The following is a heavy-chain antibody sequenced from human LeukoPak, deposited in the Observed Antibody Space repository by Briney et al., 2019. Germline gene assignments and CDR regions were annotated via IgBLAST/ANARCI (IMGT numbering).Heavy chain of an antibody. V-gene: IGHV4-59*01. D-gene: IGHD3-22*01. Sequence: SETLSLTCTVSGSSISGYYWGWIRQPPGKGLEWIAYIHYSGSSKYSPSLKSRVTTSVDMPKNQFSLKLSSVTAADTAVYYCARYDNSGSALENWGQGTLVTVSS. CDR2: IHYSGSS. CDR1: GSSISGYY. CDR3: ARYDNSGSALEN. J-gene: IGHJ4*02.